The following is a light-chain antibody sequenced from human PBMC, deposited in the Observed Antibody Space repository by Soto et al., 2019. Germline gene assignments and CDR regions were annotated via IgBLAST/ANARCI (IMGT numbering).Light chain of an antibody. J-gene: IGKJ1*01. Sequence: DIQMTQSPSTLSASVGDRITITCGASQSISTWLAWYQQKPGKAPKLLIYKASSLQSGVPSRSSGSGAGTEFTLTISSLQPDDFATYYCQHYNTYSRAFGPGTKVEIK. CDR3: QHYNTYSRA. V-gene: IGKV1-5*03. CDR1: QSISTW. CDR2: KAS.